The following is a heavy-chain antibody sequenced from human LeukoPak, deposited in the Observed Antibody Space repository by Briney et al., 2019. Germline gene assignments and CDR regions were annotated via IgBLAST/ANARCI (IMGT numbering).Heavy chain of an antibody. D-gene: IGHD1-26*01. CDR3: ARELPYYYGMDV. J-gene: IGHJ6*02. V-gene: IGHV3-21*01. Sequence: PGGSLRLSCAASGFTFSSYSMNWVRQAPGKGLEWVSSISSSSSYIYYADSVKGRFTISRDNAKNSLYLQMNSLRAEDTAVYYCARELPYYYGMDVWGQGTTVTVSS. CDR2: ISSSSSYI. CDR1: GFTFSSYS.